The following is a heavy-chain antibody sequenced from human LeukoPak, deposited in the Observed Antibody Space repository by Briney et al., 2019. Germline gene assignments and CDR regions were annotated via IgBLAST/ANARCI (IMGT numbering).Heavy chain of an antibody. CDR3: AKAPGTTPKTDY. D-gene: IGHD1-1*01. CDR2: IRYDGSNK. J-gene: IGHJ4*02. V-gene: IGHV3-30*02. Sequence: GGSLRLSCAASGFTFSSYGMHWVRQAPGKGLEWVAFIRYDGSNKYYADSVKGRFTISRDNSKNTLYLQMNSLRAEDTAVYYCAKAPGTTPKTDYWGQGTLLTVSS. CDR1: GFTFSSYG.